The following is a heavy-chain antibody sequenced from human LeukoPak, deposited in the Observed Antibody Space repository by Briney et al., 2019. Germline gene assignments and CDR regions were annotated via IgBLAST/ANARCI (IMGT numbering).Heavy chain of an antibody. V-gene: IGHV3-7*01. J-gene: IGHJ4*02. CDR3: ARLKDDVTKFDY. CDR1: GFSFSRYW. CDR2: INQDVRRI. Sequence: GGSLRLSCAGSGFSFSRYWIAWGRQAPGKGLEWVARINQDVRRIHYVDSVQGRFTISRDNAKSSLFLQMTSLRVEDTAVYYCARLKDDVTKFDYWGQGTLVTVSS. D-gene: IGHD2-8*01.